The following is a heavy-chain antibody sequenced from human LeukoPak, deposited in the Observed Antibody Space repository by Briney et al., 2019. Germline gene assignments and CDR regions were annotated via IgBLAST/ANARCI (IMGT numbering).Heavy chain of an antibody. CDR3: ARGRDYGDSGDY. Sequence: ASVKVSCKASGYTFIGYYIHWVRQAPGQGLEWMGRINPDSGYKNYAQKIQGRITLTTDTSINTAFMELNGLRSDDTAVYYCARGRDYGDSGDYWGQGTLVTVSS. CDR1: GYTFIGYY. V-gene: IGHV1-2*06. CDR2: INPDSGYK. D-gene: IGHD4-17*01. J-gene: IGHJ4*02.